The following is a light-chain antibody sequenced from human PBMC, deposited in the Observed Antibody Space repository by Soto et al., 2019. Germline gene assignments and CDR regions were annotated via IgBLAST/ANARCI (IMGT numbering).Light chain of an antibody. CDR2: DAS. CDR1: QSLSTY. J-gene: IGKJ4*01. Sequence: EIVLTQSPATLSLSPGERATLCCRASQSLSTYLAWYQQKPGQAPRLLIYDASNRATGIPARFSGSGSGTDFTLTISSLEPEDFAVYYCQHRDSWPLTFGGGTKVEIK. CDR3: QHRDSWPLT. V-gene: IGKV3-11*01.